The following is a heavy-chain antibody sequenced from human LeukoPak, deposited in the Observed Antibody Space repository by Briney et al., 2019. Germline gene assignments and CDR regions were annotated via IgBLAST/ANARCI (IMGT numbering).Heavy chain of an antibody. D-gene: IGHD1-26*01. J-gene: IGHJ4*02. Sequence: ASVKVSCKASGYTFTGYYMHWVRQAPGQGLEWMGRINPNSGGTNYAQKFQGRVTMTRDTSISTAYMELSRLRSDDTAVYYCARGGQIVGATWNFDYWGQGTLVTVSS. V-gene: IGHV1-2*06. CDR2: INPNSGGT. CDR3: ARGGQIVGATWNFDY. CDR1: GYTFTGYY.